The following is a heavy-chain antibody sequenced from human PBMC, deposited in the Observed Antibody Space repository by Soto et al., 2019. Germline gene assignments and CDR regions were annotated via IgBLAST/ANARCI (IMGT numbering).Heavy chain of an antibody. Sequence: GGSLRLSCAASGFTFSSYAMSWVRQAPGKGLEWVSAISGSGGSTYYADSVKGRFTISRDNSKNTLYLQMNSLRAEDTAVYYCAKDFGQYYDFWSGYYITPWGYYGMDVWGQGTTVTVSS. D-gene: IGHD3-3*01. J-gene: IGHJ6*02. CDR2: ISGSGGST. V-gene: IGHV3-23*01. CDR3: AKDFGQYYDFWSGYYITPWGYYGMDV. CDR1: GFTFSSYA.